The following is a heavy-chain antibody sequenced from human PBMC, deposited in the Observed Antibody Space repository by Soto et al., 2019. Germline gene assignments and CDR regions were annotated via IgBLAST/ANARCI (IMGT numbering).Heavy chain of an antibody. V-gene: IGHV4-39*01. J-gene: IGHJ5*02. CDR1: GGSISSSSYY. CDR2: IYYSGST. D-gene: IGHD1-7*01. Sequence: SETLSLTCTVSGGSISSSSYYWGWIRQPPGKGLEWIGSIYYSGSTYYNPSLKSRVTISVDTSKNQFSLKLSSVTAADTAVYYCARHPLTGTTCWFDPWGQGTLVTSPQ. CDR3: ARHPLTGTTCWFDP.